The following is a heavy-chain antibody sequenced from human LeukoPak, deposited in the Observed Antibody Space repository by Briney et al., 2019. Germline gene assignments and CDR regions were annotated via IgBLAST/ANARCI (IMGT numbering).Heavy chain of an antibody. D-gene: IGHD6-13*01. Sequence: GSLRLSCAASGFTFSSYAMSWVRQAPGKGLEWVPVISGSGGSTYYADSVKGWFTISRDNSKNTLYLQMNSLRAEDTAVYYCAKLIAAAVTNWFDPWGQGTLVTVSS. CDR2: ISGSGGST. CDR1: GFTFSSYA. J-gene: IGHJ5*02. CDR3: AKLIAAAVTNWFDP. V-gene: IGHV3-23*01.